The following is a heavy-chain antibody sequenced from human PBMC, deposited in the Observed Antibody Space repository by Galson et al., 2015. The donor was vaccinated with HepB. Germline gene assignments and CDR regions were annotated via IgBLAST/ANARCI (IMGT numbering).Heavy chain of an antibody. Sequence: SLRLSCAASGFTFSSYGMHWVRQAPGKGLEWVAVIWYDGSNKYYADSVKGRFTISRDNSKNTLYLQMNSLRAEDTAVYYCARARYDSSGYYYTSDAFDIWGQGTMVTVSS. J-gene: IGHJ3*02. CDR3: ARARYDSSGYYYTSDAFDI. V-gene: IGHV3-33*01. D-gene: IGHD3-22*01. CDR2: IWYDGSNK. CDR1: GFTFSSYG.